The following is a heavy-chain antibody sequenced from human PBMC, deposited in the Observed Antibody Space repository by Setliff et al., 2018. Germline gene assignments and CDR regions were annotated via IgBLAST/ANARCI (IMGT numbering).Heavy chain of an antibody. CDR2: IKQDGSEK. CDR3: TRRSANSSAD. V-gene: IGHV3-7*03. CDR1: GYTFSSYW. D-gene: IGHD6-19*01. J-gene: IGHJ4*02. Sequence: GGSLRLSCAASGYTFSSYWMSWVRQAPGKGLEWVANIKQDGSEKYYVDSVKGRFTISRDNAENTLYLQMNSLRPDDTAVYYCTRRSANSSADWGQGTLVTVSS.